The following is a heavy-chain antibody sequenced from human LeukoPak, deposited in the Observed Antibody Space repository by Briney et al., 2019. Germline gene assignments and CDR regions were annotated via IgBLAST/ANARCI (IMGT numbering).Heavy chain of an antibody. Sequence: PGGSLRLSCAASGFTFSSYGMHWVRQAPGKGLEWEAFIRYDGSDKYYADSVKGRFTISRDNSKNTLYLQMNSLRAEDTAVYCCAKDQGYSMDIWGQGTMVTVSS. J-gene: IGHJ3*02. V-gene: IGHV3-30*02. CDR1: GFTFSSYG. CDR3: AKDQGYSMDI. CDR2: IRYDGSDK. D-gene: IGHD4-11*01.